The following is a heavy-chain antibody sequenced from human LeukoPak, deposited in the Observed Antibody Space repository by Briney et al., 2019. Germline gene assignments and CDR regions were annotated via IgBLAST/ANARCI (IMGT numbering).Heavy chain of an antibody. D-gene: IGHD4-17*01. CDR1: GFTFSSCT. CDR2: ISYVESNK. V-gene: IGHV3-30-3*01. Sequence: GGSLRLSCAASGFTFSSCTMHWVRQAPGKGLEWVAVISYVESNKYYADSVRGRFTISRDNSKNTLYLQMNSLRAEDTAVYYCAKDLLSNYGDEDYWGQGTLVTVSS. CDR3: AKDLLSNYGDEDY. J-gene: IGHJ4*02.